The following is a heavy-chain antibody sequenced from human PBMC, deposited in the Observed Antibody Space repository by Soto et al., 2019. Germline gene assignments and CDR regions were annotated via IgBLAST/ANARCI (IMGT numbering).Heavy chain of an antibody. Sequence: QVQLQESGPGLVKPSQTLSLTCTVSGGSISSGDYYWSWIRQPPGKGLEWIGYIYYSGSTYYNPSLKSRVTISVDTSKNQFSLKLSSVTAADTAVYYCARDRSGPDPYYYDSSGHAFDIWGQGTMVTVSS. CDR3: ARDRSGPDPYYYDSSGHAFDI. D-gene: IGHD3-22*01. CDR1: GGSISSGDYY. J-gene: IGHJ3*02. CDR2: IYYSGST. V-gene: IGHV4-30-4*01.